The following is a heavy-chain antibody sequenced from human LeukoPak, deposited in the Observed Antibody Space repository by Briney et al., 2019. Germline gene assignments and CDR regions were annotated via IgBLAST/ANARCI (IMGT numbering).Heavy chain of an antibody. J-gene: IGHJ4*02. CDR2: ISYDGSNK. D-gene: IGHD3-22*01. CDR3: ARDPDYYDSSGSVMDY. Sequence: GGSLRLSCAASGFTFSSYAMHWVRQAPGKGLEWVAVISYDGSNKYYADSVKGRFTISRDNSKNTLYLQMNSLRAEDTAVYYCARDPDYYDSSGSVMDYWGQGTLSPSPQ. V-gene: IGHV3-30*01. CDR1: GFTFSSYA.